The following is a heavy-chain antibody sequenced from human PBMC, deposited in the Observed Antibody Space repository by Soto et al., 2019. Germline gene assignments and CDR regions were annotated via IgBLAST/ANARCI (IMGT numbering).Heavy chain of an antibody. CDR2: IYYSGST. J-gene: IGHJ3*02. Sequence: SETLSLTCTVSGGSISSYYWSWIRQPPGKGLEWIGYIYYSGSTNYNPSLKSRVTISVDTSKNQFSLKLSSVTAADTAVYYCARELGWGDEGAFDIWGQGTMVTVSS. D-gene: IGHD7-27*01. V-gene: IGHV4-59*01. CDR3: ARELGWGDEGAFDI. CDR1: GGSISSYY.